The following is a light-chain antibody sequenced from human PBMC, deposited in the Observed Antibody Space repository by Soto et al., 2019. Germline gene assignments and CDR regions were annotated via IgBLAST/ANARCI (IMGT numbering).Light chain of an antibody. CDR1: QGIRND. J-gene: IGKJ4*01. CDR2: AAS. CDR3: LQDYNYPLS. V-gene: IGKV1-6*01. Sequence: AIQMTQSPSSLSASVGDRVTITCRASQGIRNDLGWYQKKPGEAPKLLIYAASSLQSGVPSRFSASGSGTDFTLTISSLQPEDSATYYCLQDYNYPLSFAGGTKVEIK.